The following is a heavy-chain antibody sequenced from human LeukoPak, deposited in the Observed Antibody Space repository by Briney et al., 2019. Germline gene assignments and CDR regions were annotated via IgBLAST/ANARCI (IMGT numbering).Heavy chain of an antibody. CDR2: INPNSAVT. V-gene: IGHV1-2*02. D-gene: IGHD3-22*01. J-gene: IGHJ4*02. CDR3: ARVPAPVTLIVSRRYDY. Sequence: ASVRVSCKASGYSFTGYHLHWVRQAPGQGLEWMGWINPNSAVTHYAQNFQGRVTMTWDTSLNSGYMELSRLRSDDTALYYCARVPAPVTLIVSRRYDYWGQGTLVTVSS. CDR1: GYSFTGYH.